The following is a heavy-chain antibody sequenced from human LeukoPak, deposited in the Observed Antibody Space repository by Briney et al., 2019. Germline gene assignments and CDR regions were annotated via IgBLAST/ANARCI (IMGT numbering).Heavy chain of an antibody. J-gene: IGHJ4*02. CDR1: GYTFTSYY. D-gene: IGHD3-22*01. CDR3: ARDVSGSYYFDY. CDR2: INPSGGST. V-gene: IGHV1-46*01. Sequence: ASVKVSCKPPGYTFTSYYMHWVRQAPRQGLEWMGIINPSGGSTSYAQKFQGRVTMTRDTSTSTVYMELSSLRSEDTGVYYCARDVSGSYYFDYWGQGTLVTVS.